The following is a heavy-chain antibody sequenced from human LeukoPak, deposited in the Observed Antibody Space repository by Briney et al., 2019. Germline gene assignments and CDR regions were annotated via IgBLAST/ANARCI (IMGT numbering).Heavy chain of an antibody. Sequence: PGGSLRLSCAASGFTFSDYYMSWIRQAPGKGLEWISSISGSGAIHTIIYYADSVKGRFTISRDNAKNSLYLQMNSLRAEDTAVYYCARDHVAVAGTQWGQGTLVTVSS. CDR2: ISGSGAIHTII. D-gene: IGHD6-19*01. J-gene: IGHJ4*02. CDR3: ARDHVAVAGTQ. V-gene: IGHV3-11*01. CDR1: GFTFSDYY.